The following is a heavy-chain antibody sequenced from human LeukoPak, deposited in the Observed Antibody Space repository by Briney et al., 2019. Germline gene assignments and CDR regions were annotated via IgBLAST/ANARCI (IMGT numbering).Heavy chain of an antibody. Sequence: ASVKVSCKASGGTFSSYAISWVRQAPGQGLEWMGGIIPIFGTANYAQKFQGRVTITADESTSTAYMELSSLRSEDTAVYYCARGRGSRGTNYYYYYYTDVWGKGTTVTISS. J-gene: IGHJ6*03. D-gene: IGHD1-14*01. V-gene: IGHV1-69*13. CDR3: ARGRGSRGTNYYYYYYTDV. CDR1: GGTFSSYA. CDR2: IIPIFGTA.